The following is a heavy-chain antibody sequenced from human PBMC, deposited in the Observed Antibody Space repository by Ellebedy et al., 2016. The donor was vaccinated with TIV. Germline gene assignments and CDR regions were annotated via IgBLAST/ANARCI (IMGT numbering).Heavy chain of an antibody. Sequence: SETLSLXXAVSGDSVSGNDVAWSWIRQSPSRGLEWLGRAYYRSRWYIYYAESVRSRITINPDTSKNQLSLQLNSVTPEDTAVYYCARDFTTVRGVMNPFDHWGQGILVTVSS. J-gene: IGHJ5*02. CDR3: ARDFTTVRGVMNPFDH. CDR2: AYYRSRWYI. CDR1: GDSVSGNDVA. D-gene: IGHD3-10*01. V-gene: IGHV6-1*01.